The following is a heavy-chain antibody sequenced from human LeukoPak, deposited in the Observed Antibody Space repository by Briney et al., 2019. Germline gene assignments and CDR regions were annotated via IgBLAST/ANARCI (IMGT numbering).Heavy chain of an antibody. V-gene: IGHV3-53*01. CDR1: GFIVSSNY. D-gene: IGHD3-10*01. CDR3: ARVGGRTYYYGSGSLDY. J-gene: IGHJ4*02. CDR2: IYSGGST. Sequence: GGSLRLSCAASGFIVSSNYMSWVRQAPGKGLEWVSVIYSGGSTYYADSVKGRFTISRDNSKNTLYLQMNSLRAEDTAVYYCARVGGRTYYYGSGSLDYWGQGTLVTVSS.